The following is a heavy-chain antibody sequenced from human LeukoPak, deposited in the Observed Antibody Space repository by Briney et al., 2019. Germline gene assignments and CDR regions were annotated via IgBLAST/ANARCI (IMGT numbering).Heavy chain of an antibody. J-gene: IGHJ4*02. CDR2: ISGSGGSA. CDR3: AKVAGSGSYYNGFDS. V-gene: IGHV3-23*01. D-gene: IGHD3-10*01. Sequence: GGSLRLSCAASGFTFNKNAMSWVRQAPGKGLEWVSGISGSGGSAYYADSVKGRFTISRDISKDTLYLEMNSLRAEDTAVYYCAKVAGSGSYYNGFDSWGQGTLVTVSS. CDR1: GFTFNKNA.